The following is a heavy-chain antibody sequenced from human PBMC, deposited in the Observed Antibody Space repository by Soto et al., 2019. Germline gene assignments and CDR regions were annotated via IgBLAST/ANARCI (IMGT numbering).Heavy chain of an antibody. CDR2: ISAHNGNT. J-gene: IGHJ4*02. CDR3: ARGRYGDY. D-gene: IGHD1-1*01. CDR1: GYAFTTYG. V-gene: IGHV1-18*01. Sequence: QVHLVQSGAEVKKPGASVKVSCQGSGYAFTTYGITWVRQAPGQGLEWMGWISAHNGNTNYAQKLQGRVTVTRDTSTNTAYMELRILRYDDTAVYYGARGRYGDYWGQGALVTVSS.